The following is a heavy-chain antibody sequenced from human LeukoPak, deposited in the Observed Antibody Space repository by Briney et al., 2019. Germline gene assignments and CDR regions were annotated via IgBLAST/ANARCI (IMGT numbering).Heavy chain of an antibody. CDR3: ARGFSSSGGFDP. Sequence: SETLSLTCAVSGDSISSGDYSWSWIRQPPGKGLEWIGEINHSGSTNYNPSLKSRVTISVDTSKNQFSLKLSSVTAADTAVYYCARGFSSSGGFDPWGQGTLVTVSS. CDR2: INHSGST. CDR1: GDSISSGDYS. V-gene: IGHV4-34*01. D-gene: IGHD6-6*01. J-gene: IGHJ5*02.